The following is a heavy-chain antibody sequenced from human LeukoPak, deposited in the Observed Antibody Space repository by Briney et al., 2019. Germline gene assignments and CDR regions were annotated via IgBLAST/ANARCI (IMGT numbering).Heavy chain of an antibody. Sequence: QAGGSLRLSCAASGFTFSSYGMHWVRQAPGKGLEWVAVISYDGSNKYYADSVKGRFTISRDNSKNTLYLQMNSLRAEDTAVYYCAKEGIAVGALVYWGQGTLVTVSS. CDR2: ISYDGSNK. D-gene: IGHD6-19*01. V-gene: IGHV3-30*18. J-gene: IGHJ4*02. CDR1: GFTFSSYG. CDR3: AKEGIAVGALVY.